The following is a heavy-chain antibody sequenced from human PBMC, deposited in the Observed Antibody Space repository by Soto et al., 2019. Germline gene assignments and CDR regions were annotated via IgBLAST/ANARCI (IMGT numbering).Heavy chain of an antibody. Sequence: QVQLVQSGAEVRKPGASVKVSCKASGYTFNNYFMHWVRQAPAQGLEWMGVITPSSGSTTYAQRFQGRLTMTRDTSTSTVYMELRSLRSEDTAVYFCARDLVPIWNYVGLARGAQHWFDPWGQGTLVTVSS. CDR3: ARDLVPIWNYVGLARGAQHWFDP. J-gene: IGHJ5*02. CDR1: GYTFNNYF. CDR2: ITPSSGST. V-gene: IGHV1-46*02. D-gene: IGHD1-7*01.